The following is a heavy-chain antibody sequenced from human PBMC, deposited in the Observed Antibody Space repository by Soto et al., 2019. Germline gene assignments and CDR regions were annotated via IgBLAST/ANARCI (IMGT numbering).Heavy chain of an antibody. CDR1: GGTFRSYA. CDR3: ARAVDSSGYSSFDP. J-gene: IGHJ5*02. D-gene: IGHD3-22*01. CDR2: IIPIFGTA. Sequence: SVKVSCKASGGTFRSYAISWVRQAPGQGLEWMGGIIPIFGTANYAQKFQGRVTITADKSTSTAYMELSSLRSEDTAVYYCARAVDSSGYSSFDPWGQGTLVTVSS. V-gene: IGHV1-69*06.